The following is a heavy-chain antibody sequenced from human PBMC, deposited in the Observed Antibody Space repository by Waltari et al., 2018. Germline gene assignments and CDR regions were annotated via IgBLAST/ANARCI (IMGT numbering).Heavy chain of an antibody. CDR1: GGTFSSYA. CDR3: ARNGGSGSTYYYYYGMDV. J-gene: IGHJ6*02. Sequence: QVQLVQSGAEVKKPGSSVKVSCKASGGTFSSYAISWVRQAPGQGLEWMGGIIPIFGTANYAQKVQGRVTITTDESTSTAYMELSSLRSEDTAVYYCARNGGSGSTYYYYYGMDVWGQGTTVTVSS. D-gene: IGHD3-10*01. V-gene: IGHV1-69*05. CDR2: IIPIFGTA.